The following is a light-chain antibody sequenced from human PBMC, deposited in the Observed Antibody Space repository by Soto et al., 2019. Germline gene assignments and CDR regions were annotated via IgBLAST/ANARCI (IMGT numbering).Light chain of an antibody. J-gene: IGLJ1*01. CDR2: EVS. Sequence: QSALTQPASVSGSLGQSITISCTGTSSDVGGYNYVSWYQQHPGKAPKLMVYEVSNRPSGVSNRFSGSKSGNTASLTISGLQAEDEADYCCSSYTSSSIDYVFGTGTKLTVL. V-gene: IGLV2-14*01. CDR1: SSDVGGYNY. CDR3: SSYTSSSIDYV.